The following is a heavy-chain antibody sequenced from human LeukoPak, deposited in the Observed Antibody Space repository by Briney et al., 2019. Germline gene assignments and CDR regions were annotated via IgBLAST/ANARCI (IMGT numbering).Heavy chain of an antibody. J-gene: IGHJ3*02. CDR3: ASRGARIPVVVPTAIRGVFDI. CDR1: GGSFSGYY. V-gene: IGHV4-34*01. Sequence: KPSETLSLTCAVYGGSFSGYYWSWIRQPPGKGREGIGEINHSGSTNYSPSLKSRVTMSVDTSKNQFSLRLSSVTAADTAVYYCASRGARIPVVVPTAIRGVFDIWGQGTMVTVSS. CDR2: INHSGST. D-gene: IGHD2-2*01.